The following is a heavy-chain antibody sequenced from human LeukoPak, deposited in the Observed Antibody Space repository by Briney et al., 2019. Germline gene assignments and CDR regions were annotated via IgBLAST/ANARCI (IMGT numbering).Heavy chain of an antibody. Sequence: GGSLRLSCAASGFTFSSFAMTWVRQAPGKGLEWVSAISGSGGSTYYADSVKGRFTISRDNSKSTLYLQVNSLRAEDTAVYYCAKATKILYRPLLYGCLDYWGQGALVTVSS. V-gene: IGHV3-23*01. CDR3: AKATKILYRPLLYGCLDY. CDR1: GFTFSSFA. J-gene: IGHJ4*02. CDR2: ISGSGGST. D-gene: IGHD2-2*02.